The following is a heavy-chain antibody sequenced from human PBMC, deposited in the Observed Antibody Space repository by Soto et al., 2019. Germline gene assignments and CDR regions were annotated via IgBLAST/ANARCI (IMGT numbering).Heavy chain of an antibody. Sequence: GGSLRLSCAASGFTFSSYGMHWVRQAPGKGLEWVAVIWYDGSNKYYADSVKGRFTISRDNSKNTLYLQMNSLRAEDTAVYYCARAHLPITMIVGGAYWGQGTLVTVSS. V-gene: IGHV3-33*01. J-gene: IGHJ4*02. CDR3: ARAHLPITMIVGGAY. D-gene: IGHD3-22*01. CDR1: GFTFSSYG. CDR2: IWYDGSNK.